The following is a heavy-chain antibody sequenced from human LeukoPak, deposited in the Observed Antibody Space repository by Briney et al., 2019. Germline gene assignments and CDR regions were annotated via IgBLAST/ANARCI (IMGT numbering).Heavy chain of an antibody. V-gene: IGHV3-48*01. CDR1: GFTFSNYG. CDR3: ATSTAAAGTD. CDR2: ISSSGSAK. Sequence: GGSLRLSCAASGFTFSNYGLNWVRRAPGKGLEWVSHISSSGSAKYYADSVKGRFTISRDNAKNSQYLQMNSLRAEDTAIYYCATSTAAAGTDWGQGTLVTVSS. J-gene: IGHJ4*02. D-gene: IGHD6-13*01.